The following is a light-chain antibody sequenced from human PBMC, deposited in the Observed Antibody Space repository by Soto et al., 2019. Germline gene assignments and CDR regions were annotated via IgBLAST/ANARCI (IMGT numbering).Light chain of an antibody. Sequence: IQMTPSPSTLSASLGARVTITGRSSQSISRRLAWYQQKPETAPKALIYAASTLRSGVQSRFSGGGSGTEFTLTISSLQPDDFATYYCQQYNTYTTFGQGTRLEIK. CDR2: AAS. CDR1: QSISRR. J-gene: IGKJ5*01. V-gene: IGKV1-5*01. CDR3: QQYNTYTT.